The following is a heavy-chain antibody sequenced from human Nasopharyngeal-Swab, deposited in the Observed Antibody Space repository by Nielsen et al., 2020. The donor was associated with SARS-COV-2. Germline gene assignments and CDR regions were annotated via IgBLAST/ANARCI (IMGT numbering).Heavy chain of an antibody. CDR3: ARSVGSFYGQGAFDI. Sequence: GESLKISCTPSGFTFGHYAMSWFRQAPGKGLEWVGFIRSKTYGGAPEYAASVKGRFTISRDGAESIAYLQMNSRETEDTGVYYCARSVGSFYGQGAFDIWGQGTMVTVSS. V-gene: IGHV3-49*01. CDR1: GFTFGHYA. J-gene: IGHJ3*02. CDR2: IRSKTYGGAP. D-gene: IGHD1-26*01.